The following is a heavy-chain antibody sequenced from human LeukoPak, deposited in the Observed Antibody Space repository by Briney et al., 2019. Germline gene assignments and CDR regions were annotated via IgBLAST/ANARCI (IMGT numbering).Heavy chain of an antibody. CDR3: ARWRDYFDY. V-gene: IGHV4-59*08. D-gene: IGHD3-3*01. Sequence: SETLSLTCTVSGVSISSYYWSWIRQPPGKGLEWVGYIYYSGGTNSNPSLKSRVTISVDTSKNQFSLKLRSVTAADTAVYYCARWRDYFDYWGQGTLVTVSS. CDR1: GVSISSYY. J-gene: IGHJ4*02. CDR2: IYYSGGT.